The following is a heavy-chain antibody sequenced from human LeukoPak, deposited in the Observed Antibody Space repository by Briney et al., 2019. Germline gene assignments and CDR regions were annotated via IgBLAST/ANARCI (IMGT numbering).Heavy chain of an antibody. CDR3: ARDQKYYYGSGSYNWFDP. J-gene: IGHJ5*02. Sequence: SETLSLTCAVYGGSFSGYYWSWIRQPPGKGLEWIGEINHSGSTNYNPSLKSRVTISVDTSKNQFSLKLSSVTAADTAVYYCARDQKYYYGSGSYNWFDPWGQGTLVTVSS. V-gene: IGHV4-34*01. D-gene: IGHD3-10*01. CDR1: GGSFSGYY. CDR2: INHSGST.